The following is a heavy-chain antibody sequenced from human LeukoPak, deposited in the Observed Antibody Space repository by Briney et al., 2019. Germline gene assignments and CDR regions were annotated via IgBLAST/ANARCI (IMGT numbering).Heavy chain of an antibody. CDR1: GGSIISNY. D-gene: IGHD3-22*01. J-gene: IGHJ6*03. Sequence: SETLSLTCTVSGGSIISNYWSWIRQSAGTGLEWIGRIYGSGITDYNPSLKSRVTMSLDTSRKQFSLRLTSVTAADTAVYYCARLKFYDSTGYSPGYYMDVWGKGTTVTVSS. CDR3: ARLKFYDSTGYSPGYYMDV. CDR2: IYGSGIT. V-gene: IGHV4-4*07.